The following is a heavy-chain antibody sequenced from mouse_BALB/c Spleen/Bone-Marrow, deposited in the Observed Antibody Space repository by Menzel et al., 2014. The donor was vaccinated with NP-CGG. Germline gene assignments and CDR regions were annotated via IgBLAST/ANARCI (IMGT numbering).Heavy chain of an antibody. J-gene: IGHJ4*01. D-gene: IGHD2-3*01. CDR3: ARKDGGYYVMDY. CDR2: IWGGGGT. CDR1: GFSLSRYN. V-gene: IGHV2-6-4*01. Sequence: VMLVESGPGLVAPSQNLSITCTVSGFSLSRYNIHWIRQPPGKGLEWLGMIWGGGGTDHNSALKSRLRISKDNSKSQIFLKINSLRIDDTAMYYCARKDGGYYVMDYWSQGTSVTVSS.